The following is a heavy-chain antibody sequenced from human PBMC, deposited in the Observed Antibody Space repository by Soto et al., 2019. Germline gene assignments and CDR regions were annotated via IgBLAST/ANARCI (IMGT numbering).Heavy chain of an antibody. D-gene: IGHD3-22*01. Sequence: GGSLRLSCAASGFTFSDYYMSWIRQAPGKGLEWVSYISSASDVIYYADSVKGRFTISRDNAKKSLYLQMNSLRAEDTAVYYCARDLGYYDSSGYFDYWGHGTLVTVSS. CDR2: ISSASDVI. CDR3: ARDLGYYDSSGYFDY. CDR1: GFTFSDYY. V-gene: IGHV3-11*01. J-gene: IGHJ4*01.